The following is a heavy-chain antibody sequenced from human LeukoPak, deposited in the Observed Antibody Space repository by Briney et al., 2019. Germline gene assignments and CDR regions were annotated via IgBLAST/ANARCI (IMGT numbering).Heavy chain of an antibody. CDR3: ANLGLTMTVG. CDR2: IYSDNT. V-gene: IGHV3-66*03. CDR1: GFTVSSNS. Sequence: GGSLRLSCTVSGFTVSSNSMSWVRQAPGKGLEWVSFIYSDNTHYSDSVKGRFTISRDTSKNMLYLQMNSLKAEDTAVYYCANLGLTMTVGWGQGTLVTVSS. D-gene: IGHD1-26*01. J-gene: IGHJ4*02.